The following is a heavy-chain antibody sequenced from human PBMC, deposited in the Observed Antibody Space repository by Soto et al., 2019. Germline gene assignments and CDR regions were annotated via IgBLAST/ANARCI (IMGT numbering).Heavy chain of an antibody. D-gene: IGHD6-6*01. CDR3: AREGRGSSSDNWFDS. V-gene: IGHV4-31*03. Sequence: QVQLQESGPGLVKPSQTLSLTCTVSGGSISSGGYYWSWIRQHPGKGLEWIGYIYYSGSTYYNPSLKSRVTISVDTSKNQFSLKLSSVTAADTAVYYCAREGRGSSSDNWFDSWGQGTLVTVSS. J-gene: IGHJ5*01. CDR1: GGSISSGGYY. CDR2: IYYSGST.